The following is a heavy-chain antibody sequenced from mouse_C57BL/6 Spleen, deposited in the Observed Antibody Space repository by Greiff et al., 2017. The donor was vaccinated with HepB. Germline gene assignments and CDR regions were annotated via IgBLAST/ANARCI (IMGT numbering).Heavy chain of an antibody. Sequence: QVHVKQSGAELVRPGTSVKVSCKASGYAFTNYLIEWVKQRPGQGLEWIGVINPGSGGTNYNEKFKGKATLTADKSSSTAYMQLSSLTSEDSAVYFCARSVPSYWYFDVWGTGTTVTVSS. CDR2: INPGSGGT. CDR3: ARSVPSYWYFDV. J-gene: IGHJ1*03. V-gene: IGHV1-54*01. CDR1: GYAFTNYL.